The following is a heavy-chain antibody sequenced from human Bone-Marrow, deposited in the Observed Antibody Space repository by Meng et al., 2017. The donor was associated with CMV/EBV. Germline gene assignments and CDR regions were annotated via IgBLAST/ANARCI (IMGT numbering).Heavy chain of an antibody. CDR3: AKLGRDIVVAPTNSVDY. V-gene: IGHV3-30*02. Sequence: GGSLRLSCAASGFTFSSYGMHWVRQAPGKGLEWVAFIRYDGSNQNYADSVKGRFTISRDNSENTLYLQMNSLRAEDTAIYYCAKLGRDIVVAPTNSVDYWGQGTLVTVSS. J-gene: IGHJ4*02. CDR2: IRYDGSNQ. D-gene: IGHD2-2*01. CDR1: GFTFSSYG.